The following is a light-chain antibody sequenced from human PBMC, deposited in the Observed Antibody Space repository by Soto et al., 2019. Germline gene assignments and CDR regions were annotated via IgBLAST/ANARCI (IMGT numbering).Light chain of an antibody. V-gene: IGKV3-20*01. CDR2: GAY. CDR1: ETVISNY. J-gene: IGKJ1*01. CDR3: QQYVVSPGT. Sequence: EIVLTQSPGTLSLSPGERATLSCRASETVISNYLAWYQHKPGQTPRLLMYGAYIRATGIPDRFSGSGSGTDFTLTVTSLEPEDFAVYYCQQYVVSPGTFGQGTKVDI.